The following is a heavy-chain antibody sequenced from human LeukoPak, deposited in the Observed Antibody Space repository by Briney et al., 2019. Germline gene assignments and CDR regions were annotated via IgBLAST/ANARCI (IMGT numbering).Heavy chain of an antibody. V-gene: IGHV4-4*07. J-gene: IGHJ4*02. CDR1: GGSISSYY. CDR3: ARDRGYCISTSCYRWLDY. CDR2: IYTSGST. Sequence: SETLSLTCTVSGGSISSYYWSWILQPAGKGLEWIGRIYTSGSTNYNPSLKSRVTMSVDTSKNQFSLKLSSVTAADTAVYYCARDRGYCISTSCYRWLDYWGQGTLVTVSS. D-gene: IGHD2-2*02.